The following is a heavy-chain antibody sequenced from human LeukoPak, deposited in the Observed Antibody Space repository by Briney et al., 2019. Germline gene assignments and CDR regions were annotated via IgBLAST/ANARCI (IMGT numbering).Heavy chain of an antibody. V-gene: IGHV1-46*01. CDR2: INPSGGST. CDR3: AGLATGPGYDAFDI. J-gene: IGHJ3*02. D-gene: IGHD1-14*01. Sequence: ASVKVSCKASGYTFTSYYMHWVRQAPGQGLEWMGIINPSGGSTSYAQKFQGRVSMTRDTSTSTVYMELSSLRSEGTAVYYCAGLATGPGYDAFDIWGQGTMVTVSS. CDR1: GYTFTSYY.